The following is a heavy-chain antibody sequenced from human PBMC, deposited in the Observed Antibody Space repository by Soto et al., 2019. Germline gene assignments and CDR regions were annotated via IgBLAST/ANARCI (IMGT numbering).Heavy chain of an antibody. D-gene: IGHD6-19*01. CDR1: GGSFSGYY. CDR2: INHSGST. V-gene: IGHV4-34*01. CDR3: ASITLGRQWRNKYYFDY. Sequence: SETLSLTCAVYGGSFSGYYWSWIRQPPGKGLEWIGEINHSGSTNYNPSLKSRVTISVDTSKNQFSLKLSSVTAADTAVYYCASITLGRQWRNKYYFDYWGQGTLVTVSS. J-gene: IGHJ4*02.